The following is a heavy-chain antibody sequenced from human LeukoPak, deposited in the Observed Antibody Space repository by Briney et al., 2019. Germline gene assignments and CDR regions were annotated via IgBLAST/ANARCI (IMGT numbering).Heavy chain of an antibody. CDR2: INSDGSSI. Sequence: GGSLRLSCAASGFIFSRFWMHWVRQAPGKGLVWVSRINSDGSSISYADSVKGRFTISRDNAKNTLYLQMNSLRAEDTAVYYCALSSGWYGGLDPWGQGTLVTVSS. CDR3: ALSSGWYGGLDP. D-gene: IGHD6-19*01. J-gene: IGHJ5*02. CDR1: GFIFSRFW. V-gene: IGHV3-74*01.